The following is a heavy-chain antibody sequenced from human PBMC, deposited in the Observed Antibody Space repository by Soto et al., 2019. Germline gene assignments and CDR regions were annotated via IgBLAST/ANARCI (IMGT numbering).Heavy chain of an antibody. CDR1: GDRVSSNRAA. CDR3: ARERYGDYGRGTFDI. V-gene: IGHV6-1*01. CDR2: TYYRSKWYN. D-gene: IGHD4-17*01. J-gene: IGHJ3*02. Sequence: SQTLSLTCVISGDRVSSNRAAWHWIRQSPSRGLEWLGRTYYRSKWYNDYAESVKSRTTINPETSKNQFSLQLNSVTPEDTAVYYCARERYGDYGRGTFDIWGQGTRVIVSS.